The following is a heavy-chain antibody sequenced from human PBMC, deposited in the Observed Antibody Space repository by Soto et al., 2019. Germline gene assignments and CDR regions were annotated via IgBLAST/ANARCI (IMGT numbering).Heavy chain of an antibody. V-gene: IGHV3-23*01. CDR1: GFTFSSYA. CDR2: ISGGGGST. CDR3: AKDRREVLGYWNGLDY. J-gene: IGHJ4*02. D-gene: IGHD1-1*01. Sequence: EVQLLESGGGLVQPGGSLRLSCAASGFTFSSYAMSWVRQAPGKGLEWVSAISGGGGSTYYADSVNGRFTISRDNSTNTTYLQMNGLRAEDTAIYYCAKDRREVLGYWNGLDYWGQGTLVTVSS.